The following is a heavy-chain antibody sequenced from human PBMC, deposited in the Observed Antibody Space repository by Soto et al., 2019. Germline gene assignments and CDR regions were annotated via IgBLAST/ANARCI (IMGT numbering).Heavy chain of an antibody. CDR3: ARDRIGRFYAIDV. CDR2: INWSGEMI. J-gene: IGHJ6*02. V-gene: IGHV3-9*01. D-gene: IGHD2-15*01. CDR1: GLKFDDYA. Sequence: EVQLVESGGDMVHPGGSLRLSCVASGLKFDDYAIHWVRQVGGEGLEWVSAINWSGEMIAYADSVKGRSTISRDNAKNYVSLQINSLRPEDAALYYCARDRIGRFYAIDVWGQGTTVTVSS.